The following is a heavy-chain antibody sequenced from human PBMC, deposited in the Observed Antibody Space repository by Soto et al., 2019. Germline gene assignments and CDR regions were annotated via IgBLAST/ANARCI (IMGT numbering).Heavy chain of an antibody. CDR1: GFSLSTSGEG. CDR2: IYWDDDK. CDR3: AHIAYYDNRHAFGI. Sequence: QITLKESGPALVKPTQTLTLTCTFSGFSLSTSGEGVGWIRQPPGKALEWLALIYWDDDKRYSPSLKSKLTHTKDTSKNHVVLTMTNMDPVDTATYYCAHIAYYDNRHAFGIWGQGTLVTVSS. J-gene: IGHJ3*02. D-gene: IGHD3-22*01. V-gene: IGHV2-5*02.